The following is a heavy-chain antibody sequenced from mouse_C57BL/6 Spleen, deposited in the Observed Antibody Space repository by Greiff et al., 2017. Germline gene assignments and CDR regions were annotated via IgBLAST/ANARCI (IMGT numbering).Heavy chain of an antibody. CDR1: GYAFSSSW. D-gene: IGHD2-13*01. Sequence: QVQLKESGPELVKPGASVKISCKASGYAFSSSWMNWVKQRPGKGLEWIGRIYPGDGDTNYNGKFKGKATLTADKSSSTAYMQLSSLTSEDSAVYFCARSGGDYDAWFAYWGQGTLVTVSA. CDR3: ARSGGDYDAWFAY. V-gene: IGHV1-82*01. J-gene: IGHJ3*01. CDR2: IYPGDGDT.